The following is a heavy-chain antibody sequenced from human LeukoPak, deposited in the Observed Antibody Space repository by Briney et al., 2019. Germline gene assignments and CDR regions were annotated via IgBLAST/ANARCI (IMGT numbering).Heavy chain of an antibody. D-gene: IGHD6-13*01. CDR3: ARRGAAAGYFDY. Sequence: TSETLSLTCTVSGGSISSSNYYWGWIRQPPGKGLEWIGSIFYSGSTYYNPSLKSRVTISVDTSKNQFSLKLSSVTAADTAVYYCARRGAAAGYFDYCGQRTLVTVSS. J-gene: IGHJ4*02. CDR2: IFYSGST. CDR1: GGSISSSNYY. V-gene: IGHV4-39*01.